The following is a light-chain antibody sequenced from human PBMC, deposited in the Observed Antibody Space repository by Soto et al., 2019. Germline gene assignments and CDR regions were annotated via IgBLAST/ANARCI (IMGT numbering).Light chain of an antibody. J-gene: IGLJ1*01. CDR1: SSDVGGYNY. CDR2: DVS. V-gene: IGLV2-14*01. CDR3: SSYTSSSPHV. Sequence: QSALTQPASVSGSPGQSITISCTGTSSDVGGYNYVSWYQQHPGKAPKLMIYDVSNRPSGVSNRFAGYKSGNTASLTISGLQAEDEADYYCSSYTSSSPHVFGTGTKVTVL.